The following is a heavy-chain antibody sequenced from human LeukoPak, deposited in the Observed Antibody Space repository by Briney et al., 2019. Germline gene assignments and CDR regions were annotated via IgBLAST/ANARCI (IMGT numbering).Heavy chain of an antibody. V-gene: IGHV3-23*01. CDR3: AKGSRDSSGWYRDY. Sequence: GGSLRLSCAASGFTFSSYATSWVRQAPGKGLEWVSAVSGSGGSTYYADSVKGRFTISRDNSKNTLYLQMNSLRAEDTAVYYCAKGSRDSSGWYRDYWGQGTLVTVSS. CDR1: GFTFSSYA. J-gene: IGHJ4*02. D-gene: IGHD6-19*01. CDR2: VSGSGGST.